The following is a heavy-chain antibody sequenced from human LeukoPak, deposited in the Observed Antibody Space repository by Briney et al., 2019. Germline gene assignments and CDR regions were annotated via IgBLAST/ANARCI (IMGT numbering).Heavy chain of an antibody. CDR2: IIPIFGTA. Sequence: ASVKVSCKAPGYTFTSYGISWVRQAPGQGLEWMGGIIPIFGTANYAQKFQGRVTITADESTSTAYMELSSLRSEDTAVYYCAGREYGSGSYQYFDYWGQGTLVTVSS. V-gene: IGHV1-69*13. D-gene: IGHD3-10*01. J-gene: IGHJ4*02. CDR3: AGREYGSGSYQYFDY. CDR1: GYTFTSYG.